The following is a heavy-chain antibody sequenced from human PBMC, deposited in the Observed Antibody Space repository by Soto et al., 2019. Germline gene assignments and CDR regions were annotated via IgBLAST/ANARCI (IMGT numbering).Heavy chain of an antibody. D-gene: IGHD3-10*01. CDR2: ISAYNGNT. CDR3: ARDIRITMVRGIPPGY. J-gene: IGHJ4*02. Sequence: ASVKVSCKASGYTFTSYGISWVRQAPGQGLEWMGWISAYNGNTNYAQKLQGRVTMTTDTSTSTAYMELRSLRSDDTAVYYCARDIRITMVRGIPPGYWGQGTLVTVSS. V-gene: IGHV1-18*01. CDR1: GYTFTSYG.